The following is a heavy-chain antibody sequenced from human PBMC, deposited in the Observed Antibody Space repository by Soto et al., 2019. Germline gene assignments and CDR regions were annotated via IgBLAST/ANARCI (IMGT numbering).Heavy chain of an antibody. CDR1: GFTFGDYA. V-gene: IGHV3-49*03. CDR2: IKSKAFGGTP. Sequence: GGSLRLSCSPSGFTFGDYAMNWFRQAPGKGLEWVGFIKSKAFGGTPEYAASVKGRFTISRDDSMSIAYLQMNSLKTDDTSVYYCTRDHYGRGFSSGAFDSWGQGTPVTVSS. CDR3: TRDHYGRGFSSGAFDS. J-gene: IGHJ4*02. D-gene: IGHD5-18*01.